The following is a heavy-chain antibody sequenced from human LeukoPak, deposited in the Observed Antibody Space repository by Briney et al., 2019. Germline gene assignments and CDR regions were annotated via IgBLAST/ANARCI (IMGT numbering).Heavy chain of an antibody. J-gene: IGHJ4*02. CDR1: GFTFSSYA. CDR3: ARDHYGDYVGQVGDHHDY. D-gene: IGHD4-17*01. V-gene: IGHV3-30-3*01. Sequence: AGGSLRLSCAASGFTFSSYAMHWVRQAPGKGLEWVAVISYDGSNKYYADSVKGRFTISRDNSKNTLYLQMNSLRAEDTAVYYCARDHYGDYVGQVGDHHDYWGQGTLVTVSS. CDR2: ISYDGSNK.